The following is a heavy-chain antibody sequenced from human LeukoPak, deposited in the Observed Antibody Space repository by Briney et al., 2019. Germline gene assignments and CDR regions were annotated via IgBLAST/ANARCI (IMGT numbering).Heavy chain of an antibody. J-gene: IGHJ4*02. CDR3: ARGPYCTSPNCYNPAGY. CDR2: ISYDGSNK. Sequence: GGSLRLSCAVSGFTFSSYAMQWVRQAPGKGLDWVAVISYDGSNKYYADSVKGRFTISRDNSKNTLYLQMDSLRAEGTAVYSCARGPYCTSPNCYNPAGYWGQGTLVTVSS. CDR1: GFTFSSYA. V-gene: IGHV3-30-3*01. D-gene: IGHD2-2*02.